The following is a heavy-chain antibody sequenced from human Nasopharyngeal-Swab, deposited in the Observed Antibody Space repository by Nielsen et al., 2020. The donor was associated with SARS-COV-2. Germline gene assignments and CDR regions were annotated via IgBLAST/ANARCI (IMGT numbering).Heavy chain of an antibody. CDR1: GYTFTDYY. D-gene: IGHD3-22*01. CDR2: INPNSGGT. CDR3: ARDYDSSGYYYEGPVDY. V-gene: IGHV1-2*06. J-gene: IGHJ4*02. Sequence: ASVKVSCKASGYTFTDYYMHWVRQAPGQGLECMGRINPNSGGTNYAQKFQGRVTMTRDTSISTAYMELSRLRSDDTAVYYCARDYDSSGYYYEGPVDYWGQGTLVTVSS.